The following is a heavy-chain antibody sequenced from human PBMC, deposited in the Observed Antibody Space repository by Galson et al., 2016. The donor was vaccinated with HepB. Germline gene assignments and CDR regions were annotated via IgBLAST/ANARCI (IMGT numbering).Heavy chain of an antibody. CDR2: IYPGDSDT. J-gene: IGHJ4*02. Sequence: QSGAEVKKPGESLKISCKGSGYSFTNYWIGWVRQMPGKGLEWMGIIYPGDSDTKYSPSFQGQATISADKSITTAYLQWSSLKASDTAMYYCARRPCSGGSCKSQFISQSFHFDSWGQGTLVTVSS. CDR1: GYSFTNYW. V-gene: IGHV5-51*01. CDR3: ARRPCSGGSCKSQFISQSFHFDS. D-gene: IGHD2-15*01.